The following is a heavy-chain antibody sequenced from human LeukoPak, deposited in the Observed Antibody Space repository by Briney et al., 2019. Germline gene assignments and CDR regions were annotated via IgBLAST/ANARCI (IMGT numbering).Heavy chain of an antibody. J-gene: IGHJ6*03. CDR3: ARGRSSMVRGYYYYYMDV. CDR1: VGSTSSYY. Sequence: SEPLSLTCTVSVGSTSSYYWSWIRQSPGKGLECIGYIYYSGSTNYNPSLKSRVTISVDTSKNQFSLKLSSVTAADTAVYYCARGRSSMVRGYYYYYMDVWGKGTTVTISS. D-gene: IGHD3-10*01. CDR2: IYYSGST. V-gene: IGHV4-59*01.